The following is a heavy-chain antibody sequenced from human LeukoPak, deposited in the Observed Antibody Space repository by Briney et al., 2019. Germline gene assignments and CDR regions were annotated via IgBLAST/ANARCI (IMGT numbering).Heavy chain of an antibody. CDR1: AGSVSSGRYY. CDR2: FYYSGST. V-gene: IGHV4-39*07. CDR3: ARDRGYCDNGSCGDFDS. D-gene: IGHD2-15*01. Sequence: SETLSLTCTVSAGSVSSGRYYWGWIRQPPGKGLEWIGTFYYSGSTYYNPSLKSRVTISVDTSKNQFSLELTSVTAADTADYYCARDRGYCDNGSCGDFDSWGQGIQVTVSS. J-gene: IGHJ4*02.